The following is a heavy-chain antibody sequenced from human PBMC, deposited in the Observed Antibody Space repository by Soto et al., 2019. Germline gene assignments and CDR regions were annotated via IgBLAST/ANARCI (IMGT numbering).Heavy chain of an antibody. CDR3: ARCRYDFWSGYSESLDY. CDR1: GGSFSGYY. V-gene: IGHV4-34*01. Sequence: SETLSLTCAVYGGSFSGYYGSWIRQPPGKGLEWIGEINHSGSTNYNPSLKSRVTISVDTSKNQFSLKLSSVTAADTAVYYCARCRYDFWSGYSESLDYWGQGTLVTVSS. J-gene: IGHJ4*02. D-gene: IGHD3-3*01. CDR2: INHSGST.